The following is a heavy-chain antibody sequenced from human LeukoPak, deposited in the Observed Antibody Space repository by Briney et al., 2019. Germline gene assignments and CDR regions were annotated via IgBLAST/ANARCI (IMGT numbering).Heavy chain of an antibody. J-gene: IGHJ4*02. CDR3: ARVDTAMVFDY. Sequence: PSETLSLTCTVSGYSISSGYYWGWIRQPPGKGLEWIGSIYHSGSTYYNPSLKSRVTISVDTSKNQFSLKLSSVTAADTAVYYCARVDTAMVFDYWGQGTLVTVSS. CDR2: IYHSGST. V-gene: IGHV4-38-2*02. D-gene: IGHD5-18*01. CDR1: GYSISSGYY.